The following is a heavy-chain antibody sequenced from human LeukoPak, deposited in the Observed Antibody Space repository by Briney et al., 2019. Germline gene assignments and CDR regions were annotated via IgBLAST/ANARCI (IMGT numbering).Heavy chain of an antibody. CDR1: GFTFSGFW. V-gene: IGHV3-7*03. D-gene: IGHD6-6*01. Sequence: GGLRLSCAVSGFTFSGFWMSWSRQAPGKGLEWVASINSDGSEGYYADVVKGRFTISRDNAKNSLYLQINSLRAEDTAVYYCARSSYSSSSSAWGQGTMVTVSS. CDR2: INSDGSEG. J-gene: IGHJ3*01. CDR3: ARSSYSSSSSA.